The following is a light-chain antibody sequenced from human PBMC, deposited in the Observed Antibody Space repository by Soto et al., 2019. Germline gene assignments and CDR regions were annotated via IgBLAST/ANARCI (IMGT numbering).Light chain of an antibody. CDR3: CSYAGSSTFV. Sequence: QSALTQPASVSWSPGQSITISCTGTSSDVGSYNLVSWYQQHPGKAPKLMIYGVSKRPSGVSNRFSGSKSGNTASLTISGLQAEDEADYYCCSYAGSSTFVFGTGTKVTVL. CDR1: SSDVGSYNL. CDR2: GVS. J-gene: IGLJ1*01. V-gene: IGLV2-23*02.